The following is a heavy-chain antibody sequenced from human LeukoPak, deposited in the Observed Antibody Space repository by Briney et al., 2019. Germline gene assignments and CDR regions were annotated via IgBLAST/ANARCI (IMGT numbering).Heavy chain of an antibody. CDR2: INYSGST. CDR1: GGSISSYY. V-gene: IGHV4-59*08. Sequence: SSETLSLTCTVSGGSISSYYWSWIRQPPGKGLEWIGYINYSGSTNYNPSLKSRVTMSLDTSKNQFSLKLSSVTAADTAVYYCAKSGGYGLIDYWGQGTLVTVSS. J-gene: IGHJ4*01. CDR3: AKSGGYGLIDY. D-gene: IGHD6-25*01.